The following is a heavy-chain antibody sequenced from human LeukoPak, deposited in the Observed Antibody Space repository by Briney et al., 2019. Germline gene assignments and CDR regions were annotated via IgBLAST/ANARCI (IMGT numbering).Heavy chain of an antibody. CDR1: GFTFSSYG. CDR2: IRYDGSNK. CDR3: AKEGRYDFDY. Sequence: GGSLRLSCAASGFTFSSYGMHWVRQAPGKGLEWVAFIRYDGSNKYYADSVKGRFTISRDNSKNTLYLQMNSPRAEDTAVYYCAKEGRYDFDYWGQGTLVTVSS. J-gene: IGHJ4*02. V-gene: IGHV3-30*02. D-gene: IGHD5-12*01.